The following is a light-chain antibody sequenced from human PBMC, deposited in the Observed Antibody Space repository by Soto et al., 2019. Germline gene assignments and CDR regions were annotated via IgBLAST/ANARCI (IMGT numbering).Light chain of an antibody. J-gene: IGLJ3*02. CDR1: SSDVGSYNL. Sequence: QSALTQPASVSGSPGQSITISCTGTSSDVGSYNLVSWYQQYPGKVPKVIIYEGSKRPSGVSNRFSGSKSGNTASLTISGVQAEDEADYYCCSYAGSTTWVFGGGTKLTVL. CDR3: CSYAGSTTWV. V-gene: IGLV2-23*01. CDR2: EGS.